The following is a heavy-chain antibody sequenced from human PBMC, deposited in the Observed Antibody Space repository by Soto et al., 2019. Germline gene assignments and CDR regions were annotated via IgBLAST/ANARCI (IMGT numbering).Heavy chain of an antibody. CDR3: AKYGYGYGGSYY. CDR1: GFTFSSYA. J-gene: IGHJ4*02. CDR2: ISGSGGST. Sequence: EVQLLESGGGLVQPGGSLRLSCAASGFTFSSYAMSWVRQAPGKGLEWVSAISGSGGSTYYADSVKGRFTISRDNSKNTLYLQMNSLRAEYTAVYYCAKYGYGYGGSYYWCQGTLVTVSS. V-gene: IGHV3-23*01. D-gene: IGHD5-18*01.